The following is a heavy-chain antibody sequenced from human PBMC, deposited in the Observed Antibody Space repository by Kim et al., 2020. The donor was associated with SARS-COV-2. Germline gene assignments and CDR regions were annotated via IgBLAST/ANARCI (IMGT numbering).Heavy chain of an antibody. CDR3: VRQRGDSGYDWGY. J-gene: IGHJ4*02. D-gene: IGHD5-12*01. V-gene: IGHV5-51*01. CDR1: GYSFSTYW. CDR2: IYAGDSDT. Sequence: GESLKISCKGSGYSFSTYWIGWVRQMPGKGLEWMGIIYAGDSDTTYSPSFQGQVTISADKSISTAFLQWSSLKASDTAMYYCVRQRGDSGYDWGYWGQGT.